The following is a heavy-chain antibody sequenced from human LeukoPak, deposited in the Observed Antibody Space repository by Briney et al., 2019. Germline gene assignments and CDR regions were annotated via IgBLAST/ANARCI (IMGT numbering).Heavy chain of an antibody. CDR3: ASGGSGSYYNEPVDY. Sequence: ASVKVSCKASGGTFSSYAISWVRQAPGQGLEWMGGIIPIFSTANYEQKFQGRVTITTDESTSTAYMELSSLRSEDTAVYYCASGGSGSYYNEPVDYWGQGTLVTVSS. D-gene: IGHD3-10*01. CDR1: GGTFSSYA. CDR2: IIPIFSTA. V-gene: IGHV1-69*05. J-gene: IGHJ4*02.